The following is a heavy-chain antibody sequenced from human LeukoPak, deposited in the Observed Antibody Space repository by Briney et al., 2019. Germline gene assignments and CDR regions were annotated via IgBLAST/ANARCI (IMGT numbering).Heavy chain of an antibody. CDR1: GFTFSSYS. J-gene: IGHJ3*02. D-gene: IGHD3-22*01. CDR2: ISSSSSYI. V-gene: IGHV3-21*01. CDR3: ARDETMIVVDTDASDI. Sequence: KSGGSLRLSCAASGFTFSSYSMNWVRQAPGKGLEWVSSISSSSSYIYYADSVKGRFTISRDNAKNSLYLQMNSLRAEDTAVYYCARDETMIVVDTDASDIWGQGTMVTVSS.